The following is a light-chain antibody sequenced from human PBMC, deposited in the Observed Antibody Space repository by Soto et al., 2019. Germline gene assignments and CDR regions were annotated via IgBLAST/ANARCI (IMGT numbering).Light chain of an antibody. CDR2: DAS. V-gene: IGKV1-5*01. CDR3: QQYNSYLLT. CDR1: QSISSW. Sequence: DIQMTQSPSTLSASVGDRVTITCRASQSISSWLAWYQQKPGKAPKLLIYDASSLESGVPPRFSGSGSGTEFTLTISSLQPDDFATYYCQQYNSYLLTFGPGTKVDIK. J-gene: IGKJ3*01.